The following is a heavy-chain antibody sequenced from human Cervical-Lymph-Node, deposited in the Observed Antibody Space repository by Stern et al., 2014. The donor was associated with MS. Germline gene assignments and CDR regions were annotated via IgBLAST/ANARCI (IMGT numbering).Heavy chain of an antibody. CDR3: ARGSAGAGAFFDY. Sequence: EVQLVESGAEVKKPGESLKISCKGSGYTFSNSWIGWVRQMPGRGLEWMGIIYPGDSDTRYSPYFQGQITISADKSISTAYLQWNSLKASDTAIFYCARGSAGAGAFFDYWGQGTLVTVSS. J-gene: IGHJ4*02. D-gene: IGHD2-8*02. V-gene: IGHV5-51*01. CDR1: GYTFSNSW. CDR2: IYPGDSDT.